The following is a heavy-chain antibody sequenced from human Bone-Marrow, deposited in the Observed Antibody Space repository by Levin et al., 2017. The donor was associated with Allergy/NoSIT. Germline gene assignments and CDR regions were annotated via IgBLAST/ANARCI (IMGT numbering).Heavy chain of an antibody. Sequence: EASVKVSCKASGYTFISYDINWVRQATGQGLEWMGWMNPNSGNTGYAQKFQGRVTMTRETSISTAYMELSSLTSEDTAVYYCARNLPLTGDFDFWGQGTLVTVSS. CDR2: MNPNSGNT. CDR1: GYTFISYD. D-gene: IGHD7-27*01. V-gene: IGHV1-8*01. CDR3: ARNLPLTGDFDF. J-gene: IGHJ4*02.